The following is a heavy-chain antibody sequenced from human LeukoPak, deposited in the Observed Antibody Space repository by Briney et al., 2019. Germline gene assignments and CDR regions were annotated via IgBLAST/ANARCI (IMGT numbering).Heavy chain of an antibody. D-gene: IGHD3-3*01. CDR3: ARGYYDFWSGYSEPYYFDY. V-gene: IGHV3-21*01. Sequence: GGSLRLSCAASGFTFSSYSMNWVRQAPGKGLEGVSSISSSSSYIYYADSVKGRFTISRDNAKNSLYLQMNSLRAEDTAVYYCARGYYDFWSGYSEPYYFDYWGQGTLVTVSS. CDR2: ISSSSSYI. CDR1: GFTFSSYS. J-gene: IGHJ4*02.